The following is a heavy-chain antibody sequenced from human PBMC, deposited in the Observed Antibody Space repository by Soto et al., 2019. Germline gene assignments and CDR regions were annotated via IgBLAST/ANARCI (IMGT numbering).Heavy chain of an antibody. CDR1: GFIFSNAA. Sequence: PGGSLRLSCAASGFIFSNAAIHWVRQPPGEGLEYVSSITRDGDKTQYADSVRARFTISRDNSKNTLYLQMDSLRVEDTAVYFCAIGSEGWFGEFWHWGQGTLVTVSS. J-gene: IGHJ4*02. D-gene: IGHD3-10*01. CDR3: AIGSEGWFGEFWH. V-gene: IGHV3-64*02. CDR2: ITRDGDKT.